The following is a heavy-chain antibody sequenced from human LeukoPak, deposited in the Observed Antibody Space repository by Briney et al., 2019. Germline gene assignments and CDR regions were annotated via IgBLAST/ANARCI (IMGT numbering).Heavy chain of an antibody. Sequence: ASVKVSCKASGYTFTGYYMHWVRQAPGQGLEWMGRINPNSGGTNYAQKFQGRVTMTRDTSISTAYMELSRLRSDDTAVYYCARGAFGAYGTHGMDVWGQGTTATVSS. CDR3: ARGAFGAYGTHGMDV. V-gene: IGHV1-2*06. J-gene: IGHJ6*02. CDR1: GYTFTGYY. CDR2: INPNSGGT. D-gene: IGHD3-10*01.